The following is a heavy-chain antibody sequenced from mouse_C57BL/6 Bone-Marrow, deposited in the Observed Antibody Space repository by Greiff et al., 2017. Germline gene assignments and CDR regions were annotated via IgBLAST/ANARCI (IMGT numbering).Heavy chain of an antibody. CDR3: ARDRGVLKDSAMDY. J-gene: IGHJ4*01. CDR1: GFTFSSYA. D-gene: IGHD1-3*01. CDR2: ISDGGSYT. Sequence: EVQLQQPGGGLVKPGGSLKLSCEASGFTFSSYAMSWVRQTPEKRLEWVATISDGGSYTNSPENVKGRFTLSRDNDTNNLSLQMSHLKSEDTAMYYCARDRGVLKDSAMDYWGQGTSVTVSA. V-gene: IGHV5-4*01.